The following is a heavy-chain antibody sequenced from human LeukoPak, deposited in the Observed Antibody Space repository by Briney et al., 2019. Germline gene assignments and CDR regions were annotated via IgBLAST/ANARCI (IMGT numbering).Heavy chain of an antibody. D-gene: IGHD2-21*02. CDR2: IYPGDSDT. V-gene: IGHV5-51*01. Sequence: GESLKISCKASGYKFTNYWIGWVRQLPGKGLEWMGIIYPGDSDTRYSPSFQGQVTISADKSISTAYLQWSSLKASDTAMYYCARQGGVAYCGGDCYDPDAFDVWGQGTMVTVSS. J-gene: IGHJ3*01. CDR1: GYKFTNYW. CDR3: ARQGGVAYCGGDCYDPDAFDV.